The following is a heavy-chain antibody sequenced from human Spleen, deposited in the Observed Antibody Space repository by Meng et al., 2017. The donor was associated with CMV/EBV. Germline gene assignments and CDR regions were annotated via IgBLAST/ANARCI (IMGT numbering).Heavy chain of an antibody. CDR1: GFTFDNYA. J-gene: IGHJ4*02. Sequence: GGSLRLSCAASGFTFDNYAMHWVRQAPGKGLEWVSGISWNSGSIDYADSVKGRFTISRENAKNSLYLQMNSLRAGDTAVYYCARSPRGGCSSISCYTERPFDYWGQGTRVTVSS. CDR2: ISWNSGSI. CDR3: ARSPRGGCSSISCYTERPFDY. V-gene: IGHV3-9*01. D-gene: IGHD2-2*02.